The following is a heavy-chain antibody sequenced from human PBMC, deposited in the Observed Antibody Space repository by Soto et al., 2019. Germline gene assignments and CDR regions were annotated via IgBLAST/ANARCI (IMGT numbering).Heavy chain of an antibody. J-gene: IGHJ6*02. CDR3: ARVALGYDYADV. V-gene: IGHV1-46*02. Sequence: ASVKVSCKAFGYTFNAFYMHWVRQPPGQGLEWMGVINPSGDGTSYAQKFQGRVTMTRDTSTSTVYMELSSLRAEDTAVYYCARVALGYDYADVWGQGTTVTVSS. CDR2: INPSGDGT. CDR1: GYTFNAFY. D-gene: IGHD4-17*01.